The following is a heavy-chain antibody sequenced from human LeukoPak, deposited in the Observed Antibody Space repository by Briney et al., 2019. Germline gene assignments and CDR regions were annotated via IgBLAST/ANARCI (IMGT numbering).Heavy chain of an antibody. D-gene: IGHD3-22*01. CDR2: IKQDGSEK. Sequence: PGGSLRLSCAASGFTFSSYWMSWVRQAPGKGLEWVANIKQDGSEKYYVDSVKGRFTISRDNAKNSLYLQMNSLRAADTAVYYCAREPPMIPRAFDIWGQGTMVTVSS. J-gene: IGHJ3*02. CDR3: AREPPMIPRAFDI. CDR1: GFTFSSYW. V-gene: IGHV3-7*03.